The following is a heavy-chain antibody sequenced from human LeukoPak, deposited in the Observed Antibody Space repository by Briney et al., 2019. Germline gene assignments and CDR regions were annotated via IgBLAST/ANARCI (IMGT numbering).Heavy chain of an antibody. Sequence: GGSLRLSCAASGFTFSSYAMSWVRQAPGKGLEWVSAISGSGGYTYYADSVKGRFTISRDNSKNTLYLQMSSLRAEDTAVYYCAKYDGVATNLYFDYWGQGTLVTVSS. CDR3: AKYDGVATNLYFDY. J-gene: IGHJ4*02. V-gene: IGHV3-23*01. D-gene: IGHD5-12*01. CDR1: GFTFSSYA. CDR2: ISGSGGYT.